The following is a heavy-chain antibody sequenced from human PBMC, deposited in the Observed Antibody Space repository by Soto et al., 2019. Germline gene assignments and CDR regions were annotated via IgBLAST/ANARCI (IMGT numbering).Heavy chain of an antibody. V-gene: IGHV3-30*18. D-gene: IGHD1-26*01. CDR3: AKTKGGGSYSSHYYGMDV. CDR1: GFTFSSYG. Sequence: GGSLRLSCAASGFTFSSYGMHWVRQAPGKGLGWVAVISYDGSNKYYADSVKGRFTISRDNSKNTLYLQMNSLRAEDTAVYYCAKTKGGGSYSSHYYGMDVWGQGTTVTVSS. J-gene: IGHJ6*02. CDR2: ISYDGSNK.